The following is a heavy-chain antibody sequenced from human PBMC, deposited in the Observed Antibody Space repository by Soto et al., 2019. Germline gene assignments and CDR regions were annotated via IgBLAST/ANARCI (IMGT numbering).Heavy chain of an antibody. CDR2: MYGAGLT. V-gene: IGHV4-30-2*01. Sequence: SEALSLTCTVSGGSISSGDYSWSWIRQPPGKGLEWIGYMYGAGLTYYNPSLKSRVTISVDKSKNQFSLNLSSVTAADTALYYCARAPAGPSPRWDVWGQGTTVTVSS. CDR3: ARAPAGPSPRWDV. J-gene: IGHJ6*02. D-gene: IGHD3-10*01. CDR1: GGSISSGDYS.